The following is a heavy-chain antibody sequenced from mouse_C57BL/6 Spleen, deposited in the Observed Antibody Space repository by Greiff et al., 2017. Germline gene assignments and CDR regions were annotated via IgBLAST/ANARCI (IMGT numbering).Heavy chain of an antibody. V-gene: IGHV5-17*01. CDR2: ISSGSSTF. D-gene: IGHD1-1*01. Sequence: EVKLVESGGGLVKPGGSLKLSCAASGFTFSDYGMHWVRQAPETGLEWVAYISSGSSTFYYADTVKGRFTISRDNAKNTRFLQMTSLRSEDTAMYYCARNYGSSYDYWGQGTTLTVSS. CDR1: GFTFSDYG. CDR3: ARNYGSSYDY. J-gene: IGHJ2*01.